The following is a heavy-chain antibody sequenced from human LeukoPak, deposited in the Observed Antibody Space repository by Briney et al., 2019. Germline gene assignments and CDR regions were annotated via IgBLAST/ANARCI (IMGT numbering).Heavy chain of an antibody. CDR1: GFTFSSYG. CDR2: IRYDGTNQ. V-gene: IGHV3-30*02. D-gene: IGHD2-2*01. Sequence: GGSLRLSCAASGFTFSSYGMHWVRQAPGKGLEWVAFIRYDGTNQYYADSVKGRFTISRDNSKNTLYLQMNSLRYDETTAYYCEKEGSSYYFDYWGQGTLVSVSS. J-gene: IGHJ4*02. CDR3: EKEGSSYYFDY.